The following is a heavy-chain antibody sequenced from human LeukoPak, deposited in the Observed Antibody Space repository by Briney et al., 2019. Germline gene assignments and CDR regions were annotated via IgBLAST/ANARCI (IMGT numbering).Heavy chain of an antibody. CDR2: ISSSSSYI. CDR1: GFTFSSYT. D-gene: IGHD2-2*02. CDR3: ARADTEYFQH. Sequence: GGSLRLSCAASGFTFSSYTMNWVRQAPGKGLEWVSSISSSSSYIYYVDSVKGRFTISRDNAKKSLYLQMNSLRAEDTAVYYCARADTEYFQHWGQGTLVTVSS. V-gene: IGHV3-21*01. J-gene: IGHJ1*01.